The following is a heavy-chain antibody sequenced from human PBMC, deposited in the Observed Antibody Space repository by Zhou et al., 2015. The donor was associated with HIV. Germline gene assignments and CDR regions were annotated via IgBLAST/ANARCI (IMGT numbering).Heavy chain of an antibody. J-gene: IGHJ1*01. CDR1: GGPFSTYD. CDR3: ARGFSHGDYEVFFKE. D-gene: IGHD4-17*01. CDR2: ITPMFGTA. Sequence: VQLVQSGPEVKKPGSSVTVSCKATGGPFSTYDITWMRQAPGQGPEWMGTITPMFGTADYARKFQGRVSITADTSTRTGYMELNSLRYEDTAVYYCARGFSHGDYEVFFKEWGQGTLITVSS. V-gene: IGHV1-69*06.